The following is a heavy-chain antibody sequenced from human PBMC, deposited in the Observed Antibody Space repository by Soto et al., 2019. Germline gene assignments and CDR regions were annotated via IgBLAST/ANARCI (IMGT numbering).Heavy chain of an antibody. V-gene: IGHV4-39*01. CDR3: ATYRE. J-gene: IGHJ4*02. D-gene: IGHD3-16*02. CDR2: VYSSGRT. Sequence: QLHLQESGPGLVKPSETLSLTCTVSGGSISRTTYSWGWIRQPPGKGLEWIGNVYSSGRTSYITSLRSRVTVSIDTSRNQLSLKLTSVTAADTAVYYCATYREWGQGTLVTVSS. CDR1: GGSISRTTYS.